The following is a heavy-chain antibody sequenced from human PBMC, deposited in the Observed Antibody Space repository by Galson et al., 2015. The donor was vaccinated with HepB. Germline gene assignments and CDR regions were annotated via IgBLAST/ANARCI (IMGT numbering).Heavy chain of an antibody. Sequence: TLSLTCTVSGGSISSGSYYWSWIRQPAGKGLEWIGRIYTSGSTNYNPSLKSRVTMSVDTSKNQFSLKLSSVTAADTAVYYCARDSYGDSHNWFDPWGQGTLVTVSS. CDR3: ARDSYGDSHNWFDP. J-gene: IGHJ5*02. CDR2: IYTSGST. V-gene: IGHV4-61*02. D-gene: IGHD4-17*01. CDR1: GGSISSGSYY.